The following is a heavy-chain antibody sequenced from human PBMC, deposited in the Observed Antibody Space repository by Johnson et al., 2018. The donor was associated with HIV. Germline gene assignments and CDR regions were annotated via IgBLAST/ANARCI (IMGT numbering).Heavy chain of an antibody. CDR3: VRGRIAIKGVDLRGGALDI. CDR2: ISYDGSNK. V-gene: IGHV3-30*14. Sequence: VQLVESGGGVVQPGRSLRLSCAASGFTFSSYAMHWVRQAPGKGLEWVAVISYDGSNKYYADSVKGRFTISRDNSKNTLYLQMNSLRAEDTAVYYCVRGRIAIKGVDLRGGALDIWGQGTMVTVSS. J-gene: IGHJ3*02. CDR1: GFTFSSYA. D-gene: IGHD2-21*01.